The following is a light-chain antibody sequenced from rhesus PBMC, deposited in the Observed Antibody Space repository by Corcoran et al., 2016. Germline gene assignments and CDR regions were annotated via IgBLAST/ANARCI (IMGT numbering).Light chain of an antibody. CDR3: QHNHGFPYS. CDR1: EDINKN. CDR2: KAS. J-gene: IGKJ2*01. Sequence: DIQLTQSPSSLSASVGDRVTITCRASEDINKNLNWYQQKPGKAPQLLIYKASNLQSGVPSRFSGSGYGTDYTFTISGLQSEDVSTYYCQHNHGFPYSFGQGTKVEI. V-gene: IGKV1-74*01.